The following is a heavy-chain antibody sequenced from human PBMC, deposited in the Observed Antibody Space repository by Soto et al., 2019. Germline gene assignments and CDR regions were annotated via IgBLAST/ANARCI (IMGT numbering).Heavy chain of an antibody. D-gene: IGHD6-6*01. J-gene: IGHJ6*03. CDR3: ARRARPDFYYMDV. V-gene: IGHV3-64*01. CDR2: ISSNGVGT. Sequence: EVQLAESGGGLAQPGGSLRLSCAASGFALSGYAMDWVRQAPGKGLEYVSGISSNGVGTYYANSVQGRFTISRDNSKNTVYLQMGRLRPVDMAVYYCARRARPDFYYMDVWGKGTTVTVSS. CDR1: GFALSGYA.